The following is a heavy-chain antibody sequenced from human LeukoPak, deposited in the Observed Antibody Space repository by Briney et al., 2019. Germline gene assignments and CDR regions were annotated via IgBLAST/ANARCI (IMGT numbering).Heavy chain of an antibody. CDR3: ARDGANEMPDAFDI. D-gene: IGHD5-24*01. Sequence: SETLSLTCTVSGGSISSGSYYWSWIRQPAGKGLEWIGRIYTSGSTNYNPSIKSRVTISVDTSKNQFSLKLSSVTAADTAVYYCARDGANEMPDAFDIWGQGTMVTVSS. J-gene: IGHJ3*02. V-gene: IGHV4-61*02. CDR2: IYTSGST. CDR1: GGSISSGSYY.